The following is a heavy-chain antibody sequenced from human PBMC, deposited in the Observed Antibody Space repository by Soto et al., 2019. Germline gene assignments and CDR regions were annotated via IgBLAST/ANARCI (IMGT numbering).Heavy chain of an antibody. CDR1: GFTFSSYG. CDR3: AKVGYDFWSGYYTGIATSGYMDV. V-gene: IGHV3-30*18. Sequence: GGSLRLSCAASGFTFSSYGMHWVRQAPGKGLEWVAVISYDGSNKYYADSVKGRFTISRDNSKNTLYLQTNSLRAEDTAVYYCAKVGYDFWSGYYTGIATSGYMDVWGKGTTVTVSS. J-gene: IGHJ6*03. CDR2: ISYDGSNK. D-gene: IGHD3-3*01.